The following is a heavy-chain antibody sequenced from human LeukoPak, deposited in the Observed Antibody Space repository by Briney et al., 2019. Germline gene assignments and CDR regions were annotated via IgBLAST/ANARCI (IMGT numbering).Heavy chain of an antibody. CDR2: IYYSGST. J-gene: IGHJ4*02. D-gene: IGHD3-10*01. CDR3: ARAPYYYGSGSYSFDY. V-gene: IGHV4-59*01. Sequence: ETLSLTCTVSGGSISSYYWSWIRQPPGKGLEWIGYIYYSGSTNYNPSLKSRVTISVDTSKNQFSPKLSSVTAADTAVYYCARAPYYYGSGSYSFDYWGQGTLVTVSS. CDR1: GGSISSYY.